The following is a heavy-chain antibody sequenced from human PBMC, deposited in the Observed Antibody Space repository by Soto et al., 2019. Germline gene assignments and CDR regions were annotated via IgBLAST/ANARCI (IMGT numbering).Heavy chain of an antibody. J-gene: IGHJ4*02. V-gene: IGHV3-21*01. CDR3: ARDTLRGDFDY. Sequence: LRLSFASSGFTFIRNSLHWVRQAPGEGLEWVASISSGSAYIYYADSVKGRFTVSRDNAKNSLYLQMNSLRADDTAVYYCARDTLRGDFDYWGQGTLVTVSS. CDR2: ISSGSAYI. CDR1: GFTFIRNS. D-gene: IGHD3-16*01.